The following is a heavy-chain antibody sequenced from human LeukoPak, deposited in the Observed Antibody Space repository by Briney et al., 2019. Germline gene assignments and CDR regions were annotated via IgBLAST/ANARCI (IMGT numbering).Heavy chain of an antibody. CDR2: ISSSSSYI. CDR3: ARDRFRGSGSSYYYYYYYMDV. D-gene: IGHD3-10*01. Sequence: GSLRLSCAASGFTFSSYSVNWVRQAPGKGLEWVSSISSSSSYIYYADSVKGRFTISRDNAKNPLYLQMNSLRAEDTAVYYCARDRFRGSGSSYYYYYYYMDVWGKGTTVTISS. J-gene: IGHJ6*03. CDR1: GFTFSSYS. V-gene: IGHV3-21*01.